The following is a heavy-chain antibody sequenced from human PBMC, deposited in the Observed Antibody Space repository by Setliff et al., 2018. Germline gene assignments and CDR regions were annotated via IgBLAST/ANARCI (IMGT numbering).Heavy chain of an antibody. V-gene: IGHV4-38-2*02. D-gene: IGHD3-22*01. CDR1: GDSISAASI. CDR3: ARVGIYHSDSSGPFDY. CDR2: IYHGGRT. Sequence: SETLSLTCNVSGDSISAASIMAWIRQPPGRGLEWIGNIYHGGRTYYNPLLKSRVTIAVDTSKNQFSLNLASVTGADTAVYYCARVGIYHSDSSGPFDYWGQGTLVTVSS. J-gene: IGHJ4*02.